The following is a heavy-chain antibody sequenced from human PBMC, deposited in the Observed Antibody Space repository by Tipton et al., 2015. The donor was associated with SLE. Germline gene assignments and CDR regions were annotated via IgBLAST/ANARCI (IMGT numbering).Heavy chain of an antibody. Sequence: TLSLTCAVYGGSFSGYYWSWIRQPPGKGLEWFGEINHSGSTNYNPSLKSRVTISVDTSKNQFSLKLSSVTAADTAVYYCARWAWLRFNWFDPWGQGTLVTVSS. CDR1: GGSFSGYY. CDR2: INHSGST. V-gene: IGHV4-34*01. J-gene: IGHJ5*02. D-gene: IGHD5-12*01. CDR3: ARWAWLRFNWFDP.